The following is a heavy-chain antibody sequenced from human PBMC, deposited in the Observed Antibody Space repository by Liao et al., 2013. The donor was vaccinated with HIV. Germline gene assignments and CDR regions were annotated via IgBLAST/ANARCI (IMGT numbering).Heavy chain of an antibody. V-gene: IGHV4-61*02. Sequence: QVQLQESGPGLVKTSQTLSLTCTVSGGAISSGTYFWSWIRQPAGKGPEWIGRIYSNGFTKYNPSLRGRVTISVDTSKNQFSLDLKSVTAADTAVYYCARLNTAMGLYMDVWGKGTTVTVSS. CDR2: IYSNGFT. D-gene: IGHD5-18*01. CDR3: ARLNTAMGLYMDV. CDR1: GGAISSGTYF. J-gene: IGHJ6*03.